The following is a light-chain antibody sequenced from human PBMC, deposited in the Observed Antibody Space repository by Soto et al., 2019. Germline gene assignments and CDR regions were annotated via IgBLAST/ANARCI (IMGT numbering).Light chain of an antibody. CDR1: SSDVGSYNL. J-gene: IGLJ2*01. Sequence: QSALTQPASVSGSPGQSITISCTGTSSDVGSYNLVSWYQQHPGKAPKVIIYEVIKRPSRVSNRFSGSKSGNTASLTISGLQAEDEGDYYCCSYAGSTSLVFGGGTKLTVL. V-gene: IGLV2-23*02. CDR2: EVI. CDR3: CSYAGSTSLV.